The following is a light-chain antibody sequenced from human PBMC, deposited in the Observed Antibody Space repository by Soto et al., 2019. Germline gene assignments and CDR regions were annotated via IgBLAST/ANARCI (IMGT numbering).Light chain of an antibody. CDR3: QQYNSYSRT. J-gene: IGKJ1*01. V-gene: IGKV1-5*03. CDR2: KAS. Sequence: DIQMTQSPSTLSASVGDRVTITCRASQSISTWLSWYQQKPGKAPKLLIYKASSLESGVPSRFSGSGSGTEFTLTISSVQPDDFATYYCQQYNSYSRTFGQGTKVEIK. CDR1: QSISTW.